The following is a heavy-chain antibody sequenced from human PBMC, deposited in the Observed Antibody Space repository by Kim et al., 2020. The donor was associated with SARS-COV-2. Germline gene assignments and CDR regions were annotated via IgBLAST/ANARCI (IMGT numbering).Heavy chain of an antibody. CDR1: GYTFTSYY. CDR2: INPSGGST. D-gene: IGHD2-8*01. CDR3: ARDRYCTNGVCYYYGMDV. J-gene: IGHJ6*02. Sequence: ASVKVSCKASGYTFTSYYMHWVRQAPGQGLEWMGIINPSGGSTSYAQKFQGRVTMTRDTSTSTVYMELSSLRSEDTAVYYCARDRYCTNGVCYYYGMDVWGQGTTVTVSS. V-gene: IGHV1-46*01.